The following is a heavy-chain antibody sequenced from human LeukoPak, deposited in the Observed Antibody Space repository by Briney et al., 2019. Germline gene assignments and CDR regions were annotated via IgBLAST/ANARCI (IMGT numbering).Heavy chain of an antibody. Sequence: SVKVSCKASGGTFSSYTISWVRQAPGQGLEWMGRIIPILGIANYAQKFQGRVTITADKSTSTAYMELSSLRSEDTAVYYCAMRWLQLRRGTDVWAQGTTVTVSS. J-gene: IGHJ6*02. D-gene: IGHD5-24*01. CDR3: AMRWLQLRRGTDV. V-gene: IGHV1-69*02. CDR1: GGTFSSYT. CDR2: IIPILGIA.